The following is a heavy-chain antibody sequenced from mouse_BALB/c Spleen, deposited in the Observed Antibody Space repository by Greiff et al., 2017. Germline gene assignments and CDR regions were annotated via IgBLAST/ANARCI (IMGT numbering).Heavy chain of an antibody. V-gene: IGHV14-3*02. CDR1: GFNIKDTY. J-gene: IGHJ3*01. Sequence: EVKLMESGAELVKPGASVKLSCTASGFNIKDTYMHWVKQRPEQGLEWIGRIDPANGNTKYDPKFQGKATITADTSSNTAYLQLSSLTSEDTAVYYCAMDYYYGSSYVDWFAYWGQGTLVTVSA. CDR2: IDPANGNT. CDR3: AMDYYYGSSYVDWFAY. D-gene: IGHD1-1*01.